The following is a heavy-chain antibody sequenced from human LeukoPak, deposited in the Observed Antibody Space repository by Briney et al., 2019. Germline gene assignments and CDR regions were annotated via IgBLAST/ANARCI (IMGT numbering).Heavy chain of an antibody. CDR3: ARAHNWKYGTFDY. CDR2: ISSSSSYI. CDR1: GFTFSSYS. V-gene: IGHV3-21*01. J-gene: IGHJ4*02. Sequence: GGSLRLSCVASGFTFSSYSMNWVRQAPGKGLEWVSCISSSSSYIYYADSVKGRFTISRDNAKNSLYLQMNSLRAEDTAVYYCARAHNWKYGTFDYWGQGTLVTVSS. D-gene: IGHD1-7*01.